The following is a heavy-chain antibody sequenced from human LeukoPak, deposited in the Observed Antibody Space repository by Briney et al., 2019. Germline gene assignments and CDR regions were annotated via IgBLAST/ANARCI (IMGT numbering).Heavy chain of an antibody. CDR1: GFTVSSNY. V-gene: IGHV3-53*05. J-gene: IGHJ6*02. CDR2: IYSGGST. CDR3: ARAPSGQYYYGMDV. D-gene: IGHD4-11*01. Sequence: PGGSLRLSCAASGFTVSSNYMSWVRQAPGKGLEWVSVIYSGGSTYYADSVKGRFTISRDNSKNTLYLQMNSLRAEDTAVYYCARAPSGQYYYGMDVWGQGTTVTVSS.